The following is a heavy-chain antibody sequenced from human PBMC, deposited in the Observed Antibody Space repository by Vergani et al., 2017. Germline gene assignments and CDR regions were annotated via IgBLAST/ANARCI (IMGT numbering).Heavy chain of an antibody. CDR3: SKSRDPNCKGGNCYSYYYGLDV. CDR2: ISGSGGNT. CDR1: GFPFSSYA. D-gene: IGHD2-21*01. J-gene: IGHJ6*04. V-gene: IGHV3-23*01. Sequence: EVQRLESGGNLIQPGGSLRLSCGASGFPFSSYAMTWVRLAPGKGLQWVSAISGSGGNTFSTDSVKGRFTISRDNSKDTLYLQMNRLRVEETAIYYGSKSRDPNCKGGNCYSYYYGLDVWGKGTTVTGSS.